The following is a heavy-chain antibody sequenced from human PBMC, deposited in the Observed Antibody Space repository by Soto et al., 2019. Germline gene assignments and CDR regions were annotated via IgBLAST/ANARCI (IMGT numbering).Heavy chain of an antibody. CDR3: TRSVQLWTPFDY. D-gene: IGHD1-1*01. Sequence: SETLSLTCVVYGGSFSGYYWSWIRQPPGKGLEWIGEINHNGVTNYNPSLKSRVTISVDSSKNQFSLNLNTLTAADTAVCYCTRSVQLWTPFDYWGQGXLVTVSS. CDR1: GGSFSGYY. J-gene: IGHJ4*02. V-gene: IGHV4-34*01. CDR2: INHNGVT.